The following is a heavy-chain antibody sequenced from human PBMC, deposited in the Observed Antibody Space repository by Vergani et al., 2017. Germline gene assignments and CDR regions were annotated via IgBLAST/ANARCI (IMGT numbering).Heavy chain of an antibody. J-gene: IGHJ4*02. CDR2: IYPGDSDT. CDR3: ARPIKPGSCNSTSCQDY. V-gene: IGHV5-51*01. Sequence: EVQLVQSGAEVKKPGESLKLSCKGSGYIFTSYWIGWVRQMPGKGLEWMGIIYPGDSDTRYSPSFQGHVTISADKSIGTAYLQWRSLRASDTAMYYCARPIKPGSCNSTSCQDYWGQGTLVTVSS. D-gene: IGHD2-2*01. CDR1: GYIFTSYW.